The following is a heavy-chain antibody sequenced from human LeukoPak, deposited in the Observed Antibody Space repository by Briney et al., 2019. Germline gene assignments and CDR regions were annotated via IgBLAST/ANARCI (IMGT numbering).Heavy chain of an antibody. D-gene: IGHD6-19*01. CDR3: ARGAAVAGTPANWFDP. Sequence: SVKVSCKASGGTFSSYATSWVRQAPGQGLECMGGIIPIFGTANYAQKFQGRVTITADKSTSTAYMELSSLRSEDTAVYYCARGAAVAGTPANWFDPWGQGTLVTVSS. J-gene: IGHJ5*02. V-gene: IGHV1-69*06. CDR1: GGTFSSYA. CDR2: IIPIFGTA.